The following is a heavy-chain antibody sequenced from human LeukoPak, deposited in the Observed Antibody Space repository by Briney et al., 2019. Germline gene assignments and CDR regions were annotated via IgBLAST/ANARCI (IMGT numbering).Heavy chain of an antibody. CDR1: GFSLSGYW. J-gene: IGHJ4*02. V-gene: IGHV3-7*01. CDR2: LHADGNEK. D-gene: IGHD5-12*01. CDR3: ARGGYSFDY. Sequence: GGSLRLSCAASGFSLSGYWMSWVRQAPGKALEWVARLHADGNEKYYVDSVKGRFTVSRDNAKNSLYLQMNSLRVEDTAVYYCARGGYSFDYLGQGTLVTVSS.